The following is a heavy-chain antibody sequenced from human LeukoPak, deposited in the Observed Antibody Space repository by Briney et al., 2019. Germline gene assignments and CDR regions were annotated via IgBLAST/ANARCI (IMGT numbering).Heavy chain of an antibody. D-gene: IGHD2-2*01. CDR1: GFSVTSND. CDR3: ARDAGGIVVVPAAAPNWFDP. CDR2: ISSSSSYI. V-gene: IGHV3-21*01. Sequence: GGSLRLSCSASGFSVTSNDMNWVRQAPGKGLEWVSSISSSSSYIYYADSVKGRFTISRDNAKNSLYLQMNSLRAEDTAVYYCARDAGGIVVVPAAAPNWFDPWGQGTLVTVSS. J-gene: IGHJ5*02.